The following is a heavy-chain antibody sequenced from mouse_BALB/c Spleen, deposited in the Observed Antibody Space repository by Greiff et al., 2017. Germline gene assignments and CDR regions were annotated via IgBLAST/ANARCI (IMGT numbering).Heavy chain of an antibody. CDR2: ISNGGGST. CDR3: ARQYYGSIYYYAMDY. CDR1: GFTFSSYT. D-gene: IGHD1-1*01. J-gene: IGHJ4*01. Sequence: EVKLMESGGGLVQPGGSLKLSCAASGFTFSSYTMSWVRQTPEKRLEWVAYISNGGGSTYYPDTVKGRFTISRDNAKNTLYLQMSSLKSEDTAMYYCARQYYGSIYYYAMDYWGQGTSVTVSS. V-gene: IGHV5-12-2*01.